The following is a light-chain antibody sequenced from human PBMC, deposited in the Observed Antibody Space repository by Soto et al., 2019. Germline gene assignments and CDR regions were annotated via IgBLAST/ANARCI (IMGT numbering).Light chain of an antibody. CDR3: PKYGRSIT. J-gene: IGKJ5*01. Sequence: EIVLTQSPATGSCCPGERATLSGGSSQSSGLPIACYQHKPGQAPRLLIFDASQRDTGIPARFSGSGSGKDFTLPIRSIEAEDFAVFYCPKYGRSITFGPGTRMDIK. CDR1: QSSGLP. V-gene: IGKV3-11*01. CDR2: DAS.